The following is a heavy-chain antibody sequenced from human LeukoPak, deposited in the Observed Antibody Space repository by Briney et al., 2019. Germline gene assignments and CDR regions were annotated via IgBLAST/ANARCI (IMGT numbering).Heavy chain of an antibody. Sequence: PGRSLRLSCAASGFTFSPYGMHWVRQAPGKGLEWVAVISYDGSDKYYAVSVKGRFTISRDNSKNTLYLHMNSLRPDDTAVYYCARDSRQLALDYWGQGTLVTVSS. D-gene: IGHD6-13*01. CDR3: ARDSRQLALDY. J-gene: IGHJ4*02. V-gene: IGHV3-30*03. CDR1: GFTFSPYG. CDR2: ISYDGSDK.